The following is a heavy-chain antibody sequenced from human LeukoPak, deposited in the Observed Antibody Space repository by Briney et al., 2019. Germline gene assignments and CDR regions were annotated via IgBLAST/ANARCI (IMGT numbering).Heavy chain of an antibody. D-gene: IGHD2-21*02. J-gene: IGHJ4*02. V-gene: IGHV3-11*06. CDR2: ISDDSTYT. CDR3: ARDMTALDY. Sequence: PGGSLRLSCVASGFTFSDRYMTWIRQAPGKGLEWVARISDDSTYTNYADSVKGRFSNSRDNAKKSLYLELPSLRAEDTAVLYCARDMTALDYWGPGTLVTVSS. CDR1: GFTFSDRY.